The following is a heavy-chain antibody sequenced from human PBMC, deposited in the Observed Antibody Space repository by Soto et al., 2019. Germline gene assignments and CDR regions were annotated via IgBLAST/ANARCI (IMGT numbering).Heavy chain of an antibody. V-gene: IGHV4-34*01. CDR2: MSHSGGT. Sequence: QVQLQQWGAGLLKPSETLSLTCAVYGGFVSSGSYYWSWILQHPGKGLEWIGEMSHSGGTHFNPPLKSRVTISVDTSKNQFSLKMTSVTAADTALYYCARVERGTATSVVDAFEIWGPGTMVTVSS. CDR3: ARVERGTATSVVDAFEI. CDR1: GGFVSSGSYY. J-gene: IGHJ3*02. D-gene: IGHD3-16*01.